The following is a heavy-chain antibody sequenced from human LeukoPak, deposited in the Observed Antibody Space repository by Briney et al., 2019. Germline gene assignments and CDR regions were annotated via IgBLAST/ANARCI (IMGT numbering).Heavy chain of an antibody. CDR1: GFTVSSNY. V-gene: IGHV3-66*02. D-gene: IGHD2-15*01. CDR3: AKGAGGSCYTACDY. Sequence: PGGSLRLSCAASGFTVSSNYMGWVRQAPGRGLEWVSLIYSGGGTSYADSVKGRFTISRDNSKNTVYLQMNSLRDEDTAVYSCAKGAGGSCYTACDYWGQGTPVTVSS. CDR2: IYSGGGT. J-gene: IGHJ4*02.